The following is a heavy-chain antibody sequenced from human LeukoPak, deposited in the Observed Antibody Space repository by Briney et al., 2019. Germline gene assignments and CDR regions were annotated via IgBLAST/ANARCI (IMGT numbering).Heavy chain of an antibody. V-gene: IGHV4-34*01. CDR2: IYHSGST. CDR3: ARRPEETTFHYYYYMDV. Sequence: SETLSLTCAVYVGSFSGYYWTWIRQPPGKGLEWIGEIYHSGSTNYNPSLKSRVTISVDTSKKQFSLKLNSVTAADTAVYYCARRPEETTFHYYYYMDVWGKGTTVTVTS. CDR1: VGSFSGYY. J-gene: IGHJ6*03. D-gene: IGHD2/OR15-2a*01.